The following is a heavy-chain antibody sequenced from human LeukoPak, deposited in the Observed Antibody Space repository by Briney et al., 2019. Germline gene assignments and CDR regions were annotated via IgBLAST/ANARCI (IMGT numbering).Heavy chain of an antibody. CDR2: ISAYNGNT. Sequence: ASVKVSCKASGYTFTSYGISWVRQAPGQGLEWMGWISAYNGNTNYAQKLQGRVTMTTDTSTSTAYMELRSLRSDDTAVYYCARGGSHYDFWSGYYSRDFDYWGQGTLVTVSS. D-gene: IGHD3-3*01. CDR3: ARGGSHYDFWSGYYSRDFDY. J-gene: IGHJ4*02. CDR1: GYTFTSYG. V-gene: IGHV1-18*01.